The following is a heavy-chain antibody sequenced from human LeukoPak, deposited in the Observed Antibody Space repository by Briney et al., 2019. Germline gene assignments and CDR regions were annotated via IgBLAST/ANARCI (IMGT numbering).Heavy chain of an antibody. CDR2: INHSGST. D-gene: IGHD6-13*01. Sequence: SETLSLTCAVYGGSFSGYYWSWIRQPPGKGLEWIGEINHSGSTNYNPSLKSRVTISVDTSKNQFSLKLSSVTAADTAVYYCARHGPWTYSSSGPKNWFDPWGQGTLVTVSS. V-gene: IGHV4-34*01. CDR1: GGSFSGYY. CDR3: ARHGPWTYSSSGPKNWFDP. J-gene: IGHJ5*02.